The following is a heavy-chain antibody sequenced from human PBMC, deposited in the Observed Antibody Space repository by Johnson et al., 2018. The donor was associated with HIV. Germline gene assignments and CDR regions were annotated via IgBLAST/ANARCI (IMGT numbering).Heavy chain of an antibody. Sequence: VHLVESGGGLVQPGGSLRLSCAASGFTFSSYDMHWVRQATGKGLEWVSAIGTAGSTYYADSVKGRFTISRDNSKNTLYLQMNSLRAEDTAVYYCARDRGQWLLGMSDAFDIWGQGTMVTVSS. D-gene: IGHD3-22*01. CDR3: ARDRGQWLLGMSDAFDI. CDR1: GFTFSSYD. J-gene: IGHJ3*02. V-gene: IGHV3-13*01. CDR2: IGTAGST.